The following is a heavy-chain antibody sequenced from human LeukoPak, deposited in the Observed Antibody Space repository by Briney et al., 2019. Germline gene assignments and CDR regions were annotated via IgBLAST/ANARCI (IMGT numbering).Heavy chain of an antibody. CDR3: ARDESTSILWW. V-gene: IGHV1-46*01. J-gene: IGHJ1*01. D-gene: IGHD2-21*01. Sequence: ASVTLSFTATVYTFINYYMHWGRQPPGQGLELMGIINPSGGSTSYAQKFQGRVTMTRATSTSTVYMELSSLRSEDTAVYYCARDESTSILWWWGQGTLVTVSS. CDR2: INPSGGST. CDR1: VYTFINYY.